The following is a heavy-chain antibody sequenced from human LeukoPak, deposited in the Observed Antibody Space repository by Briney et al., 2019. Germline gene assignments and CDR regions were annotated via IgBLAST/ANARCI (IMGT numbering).Heavy chain of an antibody. V-gene: IGHV4-59*12. CDR1: GGSISSYY. Sequence: PSETLSLTCTVSGGSISSYYWTWIRQPPEKGLEWIGYISDSGSTNNNPSLKSRLTMSVDTSKNQVSLNLSSVTSADTAIYYCARGRGSSWPDNWGQGTLVTVSS. D-gene: IGHD2-2*01. CDR3: ARGRGSSWPDN. J-gene: IGHJ4*02. CDR2: ISDSGST.